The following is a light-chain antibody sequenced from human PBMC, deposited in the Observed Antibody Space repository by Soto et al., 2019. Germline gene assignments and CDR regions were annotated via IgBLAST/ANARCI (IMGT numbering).Light chain of an antibody. V-gene: IGKV3-20*01. CDR2: GAS. CDR1: QSVSSDY. CDR3: QQYYSFPFT. J-gene: IGKJ4*01. Sequence: EIVLTQSPDTLSLSPGERATLSCRASQSVSSDYLVWYQQKPGQAPRLLIYGASRRATGIPDRFSGSGSGTEFTLTINSLQSEDFATYYCQQYYSFPFTFGGGTKVDIK.